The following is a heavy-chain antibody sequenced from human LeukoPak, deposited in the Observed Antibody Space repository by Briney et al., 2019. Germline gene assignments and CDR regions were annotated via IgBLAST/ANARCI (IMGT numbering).Heavy chain of an antibody. Sequence: GGSLRLSCAASGFTFSSYGMNWVRQAPGKGLEGVSYISSSGSTIYYADSVKGRFTISIDNAKNSLYLQMNSLRAEDTAVYYCARSAPDYGDYADFDYWGQGTLVTVSS. CDR3: ARSAPDYGDYADFDY. D-gene: IGHD4-17*01. J-gene: IGHJ4*02. CDR1: GFTFSSYG. CDR2: ISSSGSTI. V-gene: IGHV3-48*03.